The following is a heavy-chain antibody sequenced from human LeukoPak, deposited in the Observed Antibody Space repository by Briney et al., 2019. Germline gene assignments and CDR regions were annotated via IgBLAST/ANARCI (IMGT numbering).Heavy chain of an antibody. V-gene: IGHV4-39*01. Sequence: PSETLSLTCSVSGGSISSSSDNWGWIPQPPGKGLEWNGSIYYTGITYYNPSLMSQVIMSVDPSNNQYSLMLTSVTAADPAMYYCARQVRATVVMYMDDWGKGTTVTVSS. CDR2: IYYTGIT. CDR3: ARQVRATVVMYMDD. D-gene: IGHD4-23*01. J-gene: IGHJ6*03. CDR1: GGSISSSSDN.